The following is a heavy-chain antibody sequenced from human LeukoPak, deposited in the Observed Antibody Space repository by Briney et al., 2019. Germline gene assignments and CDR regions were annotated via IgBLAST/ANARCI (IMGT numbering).Heavy chain of an antibody. Sequence: ASVKVSCKASGYTFTSYDINWVRQATGQGLEWMGWMNPNSGNTGYAQKFQGRVTMTRNSSITTAYMELSSLRSEDTAVYYCARSYGDGDAFDIWGQGTMVTVSS. D-gene: IGHD4-17*01. J-gene: IGHJ3*02. CDR1: GYTFTSYD. CDR3: ARSYGDGDAFDI. V-gene: IGHV1-8*01. CDR2: MNPNSGNT.